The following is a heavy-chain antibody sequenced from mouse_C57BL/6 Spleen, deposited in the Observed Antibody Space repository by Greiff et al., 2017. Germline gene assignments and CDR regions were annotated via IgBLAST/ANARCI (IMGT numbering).Heavy chain of an antibody. CDR1: GYAFSSSW. CDR3: AREGATVDYYAMDY. V-gene: IGHV1-82*01. D-gene: IGHD1-1*01. J-gene: IGHJ4*01. CDR2: IYPGDGDT. Sequence: VKLVESGPELVKPGASVKISCKASGYAFSSSWMNWVKQRPGKGLEWIGRIYPGDGDTNYNGKFKSKATLTADKSSSTAYMQLSSLTSEDSAVYFCAREGATVDYYAMDYWGQGTSVTVSS.